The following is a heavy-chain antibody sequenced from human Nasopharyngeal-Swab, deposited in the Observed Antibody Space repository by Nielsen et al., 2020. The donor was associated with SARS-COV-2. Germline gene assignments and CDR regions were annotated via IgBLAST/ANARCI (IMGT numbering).Heavy chain of an antibody. D-gene: IGHD6-25*01. CDR1: GGSFSSYY. Sequence: SEILSLTCGVYGGSFSSYYWSWIRQPPGKGLEWIGEINHSGSTNYNPSLESRVTLSVDTSKNQFSLNLISVTAADTAVYYCATTGYSSVYYVHWGQGVLVTVSS. CDR3: ATTGYSSVYYVH. J-gene: IGHJ4*02. CDR2: INHSGST. V-gene: IGHV4-34*01.